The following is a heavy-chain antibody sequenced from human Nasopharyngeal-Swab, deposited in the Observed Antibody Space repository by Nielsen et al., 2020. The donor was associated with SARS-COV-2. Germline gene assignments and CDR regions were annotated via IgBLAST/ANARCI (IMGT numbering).Heavy chain of an antibody. V-gene: IGHV3-53*01. CDR2: IYSGGST. Sequence: VRQAPGKGLEWVSVIYSGGSTYYADSVKGRFTISRDNSKNTLYLQMNSLRAEDTAVYYCVRDYRLRYFDWSYYYYGMDVWGQGTTVTVSS. D-gene: IGHD3-9*01. J-gene: IGHJ6*02. CDR3: VRDYRLRYFDWSYYYYGMDV.